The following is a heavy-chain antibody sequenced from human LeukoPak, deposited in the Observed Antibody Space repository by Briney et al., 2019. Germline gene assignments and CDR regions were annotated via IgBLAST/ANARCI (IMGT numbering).Heavy chain of an antibody. Sequence: QPGGSLRLSCAASGFTLSSYWMHWVRQAPGKGLVSVSRIDPNGRHTSYADSVKGRFTISRDNAKNTLYLQMNTLGAEDTALYYCVRGSTDWNGMDVWGQGTTVTVSS. CDR3: VRGSTDWNGMDV. CDR2: IDPNGRHT. CDR1: GFTLSSYW. V-gene: IGHV3-74*01. J-gene: IGHJ6*02. D-gene: IGHD6-19*01.